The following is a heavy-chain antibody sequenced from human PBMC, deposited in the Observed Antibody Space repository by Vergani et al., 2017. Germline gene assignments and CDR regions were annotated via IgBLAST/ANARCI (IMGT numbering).Heavy chain of an antibody. D-gene: IGHD3-22*01. Sequence: VQLVESGGGVVQPGRSLRLSCAASGFTFSNYAMSWVRRAPGTGLEWVSAIRGSGGSTYYADSVKGRFTISRDNSKNTLSLQMNSLRAEDTAVYYCAKDSPKYYYDSSGYERFDYWGQGTLVTVSS. CDR3: AKDSPKYYYDSSGYERFDY. CDR1: GFTFSNYA. V-gene: IGHV3-23*04. J-gene: IGHJ4*02. CDR2: IRGSGGST.